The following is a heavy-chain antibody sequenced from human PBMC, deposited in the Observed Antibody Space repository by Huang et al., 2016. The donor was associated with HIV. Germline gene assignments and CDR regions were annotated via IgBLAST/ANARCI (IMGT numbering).Heavy chain of an antibody. CDR3: TRDGRWEQLSYYFDY. CDR1: GFTFGDYA. V-gene: IGHV3-49*05. Sequence: EVQLVESGGGLVKPGRSLRLSCTTSGFTFGDYAMSWFRQAPGKGLEWVGFIRSRTDGGTTEHAESVKGRFTISRDDSKSIAYLQMNSLKTEDTAVYYCTRDGRWEQLSYYFDYWGQGTLVTVSS. D-gene: IGHD1-1*01. J-gene: IGHJ4*02. CDR2: IRSRTDGGTT.